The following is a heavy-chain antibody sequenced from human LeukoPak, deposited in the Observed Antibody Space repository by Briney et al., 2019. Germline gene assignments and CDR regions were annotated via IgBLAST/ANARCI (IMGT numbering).Heavy chain of an antibody. J-gene: IGHJ5*01. V-gene: IGHV4-59*01. CDR1: GGSISNYY. Sequence: PSETLSLTCIVSGGSISNYYWSWIRQPPGKGLERIGYIYYSGSTNYNPSLKSRVTILVDTSKNQFSLKLSSVTAADTAVYYCARVSGTRRLDSWGQGTLVTVSS. CDR2: IYYSGST. D-gene: IGHD1-1*01. CDR3: ARVSGTRRLDS.